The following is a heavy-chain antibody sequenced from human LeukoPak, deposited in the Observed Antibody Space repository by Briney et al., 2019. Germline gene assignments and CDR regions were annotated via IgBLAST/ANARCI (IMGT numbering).Heavy chain of an antibody. V-gene: IGHV1-69*05. CDR1: GGTFSSYA. CDR3: ARATNYYDSNTPYGYFDY. CDR2: IIPIFGTA. Sequence: GASVKVSCKASGGTFSSYAISWVRQAPGQGLEWMGGIIPIFGTANYAQKFQGRVTITTDESTSTAYMELSSLRSEDTAVYYCARATNYYDSNTPYGYFDYWGQGTLVTVSS. J-gene: IGHJ4*02. D-gene: IGHD3-22*01.